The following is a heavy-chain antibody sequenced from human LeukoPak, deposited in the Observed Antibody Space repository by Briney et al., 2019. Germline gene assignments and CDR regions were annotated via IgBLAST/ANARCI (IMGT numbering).Heavy chain of an antibody. Sequence: ASVKLSCKASGYTLTSYGINWMRQVPGQGLEWMGWISTQSGNTNYAQKVQGRLTLTTDRSTNTAHMELRSLRSDDMAVYYCARGAYGDKWGQGTMVTVSS. CDR2: ISTQSGNT. V-gene: IGHV1-18*03. CDR3: ARGAYGDK. D-gene: IGHD4-17*01. CDR1: GYTLTSYG. J-gene: IGHJ4*02.